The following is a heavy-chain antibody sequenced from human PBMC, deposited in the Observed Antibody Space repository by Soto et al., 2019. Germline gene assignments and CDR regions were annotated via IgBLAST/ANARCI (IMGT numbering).Heavy chain of an antibody. V-gene: IGHV4-31*03. CDR1: GGPISGGGYY. CDR3: ARETPGKDYGDLGCFDP. J-gene: IGHJ5*02. D-gene: IGHD4-17*01. Sequence: QVQLQESGPGLVKPSQTLSLTCTVSGGPISGGGYYWSWIRQHPGKGLEWIGLIHYSGRTFYNPSLKSRLTISIDTSKNQFSLKLSSVTAADTAIYYCARETPGKDYGDLGCFDPWGQGTLVTVSS. CDR2: IHYSGRT.